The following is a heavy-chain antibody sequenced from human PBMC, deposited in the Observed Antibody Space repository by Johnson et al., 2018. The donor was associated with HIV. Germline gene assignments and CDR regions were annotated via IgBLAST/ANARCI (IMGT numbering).Heavy chain of an antibody. CDR1: GFTFSDHY. CDR2: IGTAGDT. V-gene: IGHV3-13*01. CDR3: ARGGDTPASVEAFDI. J-gene: IGHJ3*02. D-gene: IGHD5-18*01. Sequence: EKLVESGGGLVQPGGSLRLSCAASGFTFSDHYMDWVRQAPGKGLEWVSTIGTAGDTYYPGSVKGRFTISRDNSKNSLYLQMNSLRAEDTALYYCARGGDTPASVEAFDIWGQGTMVTVSS.